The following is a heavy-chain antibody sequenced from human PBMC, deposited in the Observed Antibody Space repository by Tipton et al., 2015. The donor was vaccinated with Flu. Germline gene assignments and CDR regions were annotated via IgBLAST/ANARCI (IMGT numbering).Heavy chain of an antibody. V-gene: IGHV5-51*01. J-gene: IGHJ3*02. Sequence: VQLVQSGAEVKKAGDFLKISCKGSGYSFTSYWIGWVRQMPGKGLDWMGIIYPGDSDTRYSPSFQGQVTISADKSISTAYLQWSTLKASDTAMYYCVRASSSSWYAGTFDIWGQGTMVTVSS. CDR2: IYPGDSDT. D-gene: IGHD6-13*01. CDR3: VRASSSSWYAGTFDI. CDR1: GYSFTSYW.